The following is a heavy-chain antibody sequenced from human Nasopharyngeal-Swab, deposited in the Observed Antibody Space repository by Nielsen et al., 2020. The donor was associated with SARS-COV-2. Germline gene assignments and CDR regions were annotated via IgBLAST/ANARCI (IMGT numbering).Heavy chain of an antibody. V-gene: IGHV1-8*01. J-gene: IGHJ6*03. CDR2: MNPNSGNT. D-gene: IGHD2-15*01. CDR1: GYTFTSYD. Sequence: ASVKVSCKASGYTFTSYDINWVRQATGQGLGWMGWMNPNSGNTGYAQKFQGRVTMTRNTSISTAYMELSSLRSEDTAVYYCARAVAATPDADYYYYMDVWGKGTTVTVSS. CDR3: ARAVAATPDADYYYYMDV.